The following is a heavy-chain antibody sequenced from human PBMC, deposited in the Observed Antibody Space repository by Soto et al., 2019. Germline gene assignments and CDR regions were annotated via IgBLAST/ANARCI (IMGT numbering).Heavy chain of an antibody. Sequence: GGSLRLSCAASGFNFRGEAMTWVRQAPGKGLEWISALTPGGETTYYINSVKGRFTISRDNAKNTLYLQMNSLRAEDTAVYYCARGSPYDSSGYGLDYWGQGTLVTVSS. CDR2: LTPGGETT. J-gene: IGHJ4*02. CDR1: GFNFRGEA. V-gene: IGHV3-23*01. D-gene: IGHD3-22*01. CDR3: ARGSPYDSSGYGLDY.